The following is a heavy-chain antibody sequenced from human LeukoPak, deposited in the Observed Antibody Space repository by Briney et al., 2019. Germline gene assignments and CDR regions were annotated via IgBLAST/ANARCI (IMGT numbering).Heavy chain of an antibody. Sequence: PGGSLRLSCAASGFTFSSYAMSWVRQAPGKGLEWVSLVSGSGKSTYYADSVKGRFTISRDNSKKTVYLQMNSLRAEDTAVYYCAKRVVPTYDAFDIWGQGTVVTVSS. V-gene: IGHV3-23*01. CDR3: AKRVVPTYDAFDI. J-gene: IGHJ3*02. D-gene: IGHD2-2*01. CDR2: VSGSGKST. CDR1: GFTFSSYA.